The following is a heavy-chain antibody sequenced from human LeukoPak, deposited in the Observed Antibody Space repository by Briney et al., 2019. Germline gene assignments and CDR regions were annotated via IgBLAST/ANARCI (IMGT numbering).Heavy chain of an antibody. D-gene: IGHD2-21*01. CDR1: GFTFSASS. Sequence: GGSLRLSCAASGFTFSASSIHWVRQASGKGLEWVGRITSSYATAYAASVKGRFTISRDVSKNTAYLQMNSLKTEDTAVYYCAPGSDDYYVSWGQGTLVTVSS. CDR3: APGSDDYYVS. J-gene: IGHJ4*02. CDR2: ITSSYAT. V-gene: IGHV3-73*01.